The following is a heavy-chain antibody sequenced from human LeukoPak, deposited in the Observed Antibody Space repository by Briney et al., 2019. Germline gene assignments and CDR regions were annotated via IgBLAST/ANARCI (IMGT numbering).Heavy chain of an antibody. CDR2: MNPNSGNT. Sequence: ASVKVSCKASGYTFTSYDINWVRQATGQGLEWMGWMNPNSGNTGYAQKFQGRVTMTRNTSISTAYKELSSLRSEDTAVYYCARGRTVRNWFDPWGQGTLVTVSS. CDR1: GYTFTSYD. CDR3: ARGRTVRNWFDP. D-gene: IGHD4-11*01. V-gene: IGHV1-8*01. J-gene: IGHJ5*02.